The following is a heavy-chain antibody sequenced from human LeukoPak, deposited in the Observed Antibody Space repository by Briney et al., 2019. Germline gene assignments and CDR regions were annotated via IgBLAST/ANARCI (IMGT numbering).Heavy chain of an antibody. CDR2: ISSSSSYI. Sequence: PGGSLRLSCAASGFTFSSYSMNWVRQAPGKGLEWVSSISSSSSYIYYADSVKGRFTISRDNAKNSLYLQMNSLRAEDTAVYYCARDWYCSGGRCYSFDYWGQGTLVTVSS. V-gene: IGHV3-21*01. CDR3: ARDWYCSGGRCYSFDY. J-gene: IGHJ4*02. CDR1: GFTFSSYS. D-gene: IGHD2-15*01.